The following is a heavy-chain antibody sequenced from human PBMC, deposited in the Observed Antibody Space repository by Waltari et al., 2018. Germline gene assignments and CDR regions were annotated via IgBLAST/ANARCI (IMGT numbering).Heavy chain of an antibody. CDR3: AKDMGAARHYNFED. CDR1: GFHFGDHF. D-gene: IGHD6-6*01. V-gene: IGHV3-9*01. J-gene: IGHJ4*02. CDR2: ISWNNDNI. Sequence: EVQLVESGGGLVQPGRSLRPSCAASGFHFGDHFRHWVRQAPGKGLEWVSGISWNNDNIAYADSVRGRFTISRDNAKNSLYLQMNSLRTEDTALYYCAKDMGAARHYNFEDWGQGTLVTVSS.